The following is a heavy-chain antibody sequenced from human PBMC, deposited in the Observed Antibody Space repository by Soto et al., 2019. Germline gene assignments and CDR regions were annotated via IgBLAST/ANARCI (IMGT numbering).Heavy chain of an antibody. CDR2: IYYSGST. J-gene: IGHJ4*02. V-gene: IGHV4-59*08. Sequence: VVGGRIKGYDWSWIRQTQGKVLEWIGYIYYSGSTNYNPSLRSRVTISVDTSKNQFSLKVTSVTAADTAVYYCSRHVGSSTRYGPYFVYWGQGTLVTVSS. CDR3: SRHVGSSTRYGPYFVY. D-gene: IGHD2-2*01. CDR1: GGRIKGYD.